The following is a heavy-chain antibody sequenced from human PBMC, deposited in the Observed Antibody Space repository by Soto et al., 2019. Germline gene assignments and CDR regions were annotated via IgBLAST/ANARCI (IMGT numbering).Heavy chain of an antibody. CDR3: AASYCTNGVCYPRNYYYYMDV. V-gene: IGHV4-31*03. CDR1: GGSISSGGYY. D-gene: IGHD2-8*01. CDR2: IYYSGST. Sequence: QVQLQESGPGLVKPSQTLSLTCTVSGGSISSGGYYWSWIRQHPGKGLEWIGYIYYSGSTYYNPSLKSRVTISVDTSKNQFALKLSSVTAADTAVYYCAASYCTNGVCYPRNYYYYMDVWGKWNTVTVSS. J-gene: IGHJ6*03.